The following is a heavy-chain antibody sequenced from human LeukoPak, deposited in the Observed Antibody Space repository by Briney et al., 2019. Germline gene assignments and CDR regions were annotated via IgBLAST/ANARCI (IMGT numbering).Heavy chain of an antibody. CDR1: GYTFTGYY. Sequence: ASVKVSCKASGYTFTGYYMNWVRKAPGQGLEWMGWINPNSGGTNYAQKFQGRVTMTRDTSISTAYMELSRLRSDDAAVYYCARETGGTIDYWGQGTLVTVSS. J-gene: IGHJ4*02. D-gene: IGHD1-26*01. CDR2: INPNSGGT. CDR3: ARETGGTIDY. V-gene: IGHV1-2*02.